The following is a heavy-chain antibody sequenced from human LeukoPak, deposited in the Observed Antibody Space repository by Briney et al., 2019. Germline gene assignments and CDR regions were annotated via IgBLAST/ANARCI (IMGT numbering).Heavy chain of an antibody. CDR2: IGGSGGST. CDR1: GFTFSTYA. V-gene: IGHV3-23*01. J-gene: IGHJ4*02. Sequence: PGGSLRLSCAASGFTFSTYAMSWVRQAPGKGLEWVSGIGGSGGSTYYADSVKGRFTISRDNSKNTLYLQVNSLRAEDTAVYYCAKHSSTWHVDYWGQGTLVTVSS. CDR3: AKHSSTWHVDY. D-gene: IGHD6-13*01.